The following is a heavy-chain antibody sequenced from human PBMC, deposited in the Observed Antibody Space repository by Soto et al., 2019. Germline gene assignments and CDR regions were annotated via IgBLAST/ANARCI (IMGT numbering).Heavy chain of an antibody. Sequence: QVQLVQSGGEVKKPGASVTVSCKASGYTFINYHITWVRQAPGQGLEWMAWINTYNGMTDDAQRFQGRVTMTRDTATSTAYMELRNLGSDATAVYFCAKSPRGEMATDWGQGTLVTVSS. D-gene: IGHD5-12*01. CDR1: GYTFINYH. V-gene: IGHV1-18*01. CDR2: INTYNGMT. J-gene: IGHJ4*02. CDR3: AKSPRGEMATD.